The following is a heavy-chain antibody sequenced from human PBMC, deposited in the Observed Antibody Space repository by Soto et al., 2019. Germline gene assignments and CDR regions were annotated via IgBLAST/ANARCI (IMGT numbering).Heavy chain of an antibody. CDR2: ISYDGSNK. D-gene: IGHD1-20*01. CDR3: ARDRGPFNWNDWPHYYYGMDV. J-gene: IGHJ6*02. CDR1: GFTFSSYG. V-gene: IGHV3-30*03. Sequence: PGGSLRLSCAASGFTFSSYGMHWVRQAPGKGLEWVAVISYDGSNKYYADSVKGRFTISRDNSKNTLYLQMNSLRAEDTAVYYCARDRGPFNWNDWPHYYYGMDVWGQGTTVTVSS.